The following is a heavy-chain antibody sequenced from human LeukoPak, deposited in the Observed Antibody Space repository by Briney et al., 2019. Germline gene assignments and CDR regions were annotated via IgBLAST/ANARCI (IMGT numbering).Heavy chain of an antibody. CDR2: VSPEGSRT. J-gene: IGHJ4*02. CDR3: ARDLDWLLFDY. V-gene: IGHV3-74*03. CDR1: GLTFNTYA. D-gene: IGHD3-9*01. Sequence: PGGSLRLPCVASGLTFNTYAMSWVRQAPGKGLVWVARVSPEGSRTTYADSVKGRFTISRDNDRNTLYLQMNSLRVEDTAVYYCARDLDWLLFDYWGQGTLATVSS.